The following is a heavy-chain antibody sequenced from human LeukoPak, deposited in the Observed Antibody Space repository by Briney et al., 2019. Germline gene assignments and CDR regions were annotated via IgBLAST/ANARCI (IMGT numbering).Heavy chain of an antibody. Sequence: SETLSLTCAVYGGSFSGYYWSWIRQPPGEGLEWIGEINHSGSTNYNPSLKSRVTISVDTSKNQFSLKLSSVTAADTAVYYCARASYGCIDYWGQGTLVTVSS. CDR2: INHSGST. J-gene: IGHJ4*02. V-gene: IGHV4-34*01. CDR1: GGSFSGYY. D-gene: IGHD3-16*01. CDR3: ARASYGCIDY.